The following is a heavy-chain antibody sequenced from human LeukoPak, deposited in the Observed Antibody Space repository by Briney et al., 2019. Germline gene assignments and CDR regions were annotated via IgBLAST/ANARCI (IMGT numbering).Heavy chain of an antibody. CDR1: GGSISSYY. D-gene: IGHD5-18*01. V-gene: IGHV4-4*07. Sequence: SETLSLTCTVSGGSISSYYWSWIRHPAGEGLEWIGRIYTSGSTNYNPSLKSRVTMSVDTSKNQFSLKLSSVTAADTAVYYCARDVDTAMVTYGMDVWGQGTTVTVSS. J-gene: IGHJ6*02. CDR2: IYTSGST. CDR3: ARDVDTAMVTYGMDV.